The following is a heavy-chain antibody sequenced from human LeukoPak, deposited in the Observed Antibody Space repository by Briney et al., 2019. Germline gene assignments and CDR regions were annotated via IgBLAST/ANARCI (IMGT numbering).Heavy chain of an antibody. CDR3: ARAMYCSSTSCEKFHGDYYYYGMDV. CDR2: IKQDGSEK. D-gene: IGHD2-2*01. V-gene: IGHV3-7*01. Sequence: GGSLRLSCAASGFTFSSYWMSWVRQAPGKGLEWVANIKQDGSEKYYVDSVKGRFTISRDNAKNSLYLQMNSLRAGDTAVYYCARAMYCSSTSCEKFHGDYYYYGMDVWGQGTTVTVSS. J-gene: IGHJ6*02. CDR1: GFTFSSYW.